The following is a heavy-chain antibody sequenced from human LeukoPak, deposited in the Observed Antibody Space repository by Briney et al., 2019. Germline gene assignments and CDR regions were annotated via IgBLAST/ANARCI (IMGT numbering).Heavy chain of an antibody. V-gene: IGHV3-30-3*01. CDR3: ASGRGWWELLLDY. J-gene: IGHJ4*02. Sequence: GRSLRLSCAASGLTFSSYAMHWVRQAPGKGLEWVAVISYDGSNKYYADSVKGRFTISRDNSKNTLYLQMNSLRAEDTAAYYCASGRGWWELLLDYWGQGTLVTVSS. CDR2: ISYDGSNK. CDR1: GLTFSSYA. D-gene: IGHD1-26*01.